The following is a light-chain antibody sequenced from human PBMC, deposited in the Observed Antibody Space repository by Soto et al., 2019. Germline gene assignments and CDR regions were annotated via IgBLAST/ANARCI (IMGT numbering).Light chain of an antibody. V-gene: IGKV2-28*01. CDR2: LGS. Sequence: DIVMTQSPLPLPVTPGEPASISCRSSQSLLHSNGYNYLDWYLQKPGQSPQLLIYLGSNRASGVPDRFSGSGSGTDFTLKISRVEAEDVGVYYCMQALQTPFTFGPGTKVDLK. CDR3: MQALQTPFT. CDR1: QSLLHSNGYNY. J-gene: IGKJ3*01.